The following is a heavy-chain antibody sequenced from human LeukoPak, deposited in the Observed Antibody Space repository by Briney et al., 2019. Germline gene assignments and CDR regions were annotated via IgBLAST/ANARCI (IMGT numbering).Heavy chain of an antibody. D-gene: IGHD3-10*01. J-gene: IGHJ5*02. CDR3: ARGAWFGELAIDR. CDR2: IYSSGST. V-gene: IGHV4-4*07. CDR1: GGSIRSYY. Sequence: PSETLSLTCTVSGGSIRSYYWSWIRQPAGKGLEWIGRIYSSGSTNYNPSLKSRVTMSVDTSKNQFSLKMNSVTAADTAVYFCARGAWFGELAIDRWGQGTLVTVSS.